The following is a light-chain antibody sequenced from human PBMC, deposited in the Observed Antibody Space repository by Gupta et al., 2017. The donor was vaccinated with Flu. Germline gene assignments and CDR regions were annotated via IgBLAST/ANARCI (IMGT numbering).Light chain of an antibody. V-gene: IGLV2-11*01. CDR1: SNDVGGSNR. Sequence: QSAPTQPRSVSGSPGQSVTIPCTGSSNDVGGSNRVSWYQQRPGKAPKLILYDVTERPSGVPDRFSGSKSGNTASLTISGLQADDEADYYCSSHAGRVTWVFGTGTTVTVL. CDR2: DVT. CDR3: SSHAGRVTWV. J-gene: IGLJ1*01.